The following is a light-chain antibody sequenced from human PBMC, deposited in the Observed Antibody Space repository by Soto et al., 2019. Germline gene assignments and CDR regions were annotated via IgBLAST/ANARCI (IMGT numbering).Light chain of an antibody. CDR1: QSVNVN. V-gene: IGKV3-15*01. Sequence: EVVLTQSPATLSLSPGERATLSCRASQSVNVNLAWHQQKPGQPPRLLIYGASTRAAGVPARFTGSGSGTEFTLTISSLQSDDFAVYYCQQYNHWPPYTFGQGTKLETK. CDR2: GAS. J-gene: IGKJ2*01. CDR3: QQYNHWPPYT.